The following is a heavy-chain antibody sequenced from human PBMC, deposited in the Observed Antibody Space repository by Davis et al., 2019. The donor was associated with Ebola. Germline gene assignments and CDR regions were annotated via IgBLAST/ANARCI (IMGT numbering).Heavy chain of an antibody. Sequence: SETLSLTCAVSGGSFSGYYWSWIRQPPGKGLEWIGEINHSGSTNYNPSLKSRVTISVDTSKNQFSLKLSSVTAADTAVYYCASHPIAVAGMTFDYWGQGTLVTVSS. V-gene: IGHV4-34*01. D-gene: IGHD6-19*01. CDR1: GGSFSGYY. J-gene: IGHJ4*02. CDR3: ASHPIAVAGMTFDY. CDR2: INHSGST.